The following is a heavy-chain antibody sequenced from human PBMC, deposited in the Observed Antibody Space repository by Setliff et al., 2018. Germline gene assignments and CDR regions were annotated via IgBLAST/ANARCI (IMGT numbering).Heavy chain of an antibody. CDR1: GGSFTGYY. Sequence: PSATLSLTCTVYGGSFTGYYWSWFRQVPGKGLEWIAEIGHSDMPHYNPSLKSRGTMSVDTSKSQISLKLSSVTAADTAVYYCARGRFDGWSFEYYGMDVWGRGTTVTVSS. CDR2: IGHSDMP. CDR3: ARGRFDGWSFEYYGMDV. J-gene: IGHJ6*02. D-gene: IGHD3-10*01. V-gene: IGHV4-34*01.